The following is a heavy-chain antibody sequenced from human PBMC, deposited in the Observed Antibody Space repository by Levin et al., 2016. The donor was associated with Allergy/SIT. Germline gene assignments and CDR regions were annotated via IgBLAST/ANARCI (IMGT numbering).Heavy chain of an antibody. CDR3: ATSPRWEPPA. D-gene: IGHD1-26*01. J-gene: IGHJ5*02. CDR1: EFTFSSYS. Sequence: GESLKISCAASEFTFSSYSMNWVRQAPGKGLEWVSSISSSSSYIYYADSVKGRFTISRDNAKNSLYLQMNSLRAEDTAVYYCATSPRWEPPAWGQGTLVTVSS. V-gene: IGHV3-21*01. CDR2: ISSSSSYI.